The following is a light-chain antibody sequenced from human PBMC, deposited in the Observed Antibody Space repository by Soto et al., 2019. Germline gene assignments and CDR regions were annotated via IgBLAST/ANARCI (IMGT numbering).Light chain of an antibody. J-gene: IGLJ1*01. Sequence: QSVLTQPASVSGSPGQSIAISCTGSSSDVGIYNYVSWYQQHPGKVPKLIIYEVTNRPSGVSNRFSGSKSGNTASLTISGLQAEDEADYYCSSYTTISTRVFGTGTKVTVL. CDR3: SSYTTISTRV. CDR2: EVT. CDR1: SSDVGIYNY. V-gene: IGLV2-14*01.